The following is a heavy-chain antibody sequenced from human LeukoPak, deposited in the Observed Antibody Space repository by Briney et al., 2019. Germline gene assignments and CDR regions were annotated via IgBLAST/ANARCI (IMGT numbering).Heavy chain of an antibody. CDR2: ITGSSSTI. CDR3: ARTGLGIYSFDY. CDR1: GFTFSSYS. J-gene: IGHJ4*02. D-gene: IGHD3/OR15-3a*01. Sequence: GGSLRLSCAASGFTFSSYSMNWVRQAAGRGLEWVSYITGSSSTINYADSVKGRFTISRDKAKNSLYLQMNSLRAEDTAVYYCARTGLGIYSFDYWGQGTLVTVSS. V-gene: IGHV3-48*01.